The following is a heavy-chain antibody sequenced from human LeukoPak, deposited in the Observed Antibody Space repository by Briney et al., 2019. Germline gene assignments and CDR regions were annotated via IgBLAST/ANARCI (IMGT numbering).Heavy chain of an antibody. Sequence: SGESLKISCKGSGYRFTNYWIVWVRQMPGKGLEWMGIIYPGDSDTRYSPSFQGQVTISADKSINTAYLQWSSLKASDTAMYYCTRARYCSGGSCYAEYWGQGTLVTVSS. CDR1: GYRFTNYW. J-gene: IGHJ4*02. D-gene: IGHD2-15*01. CDR3: TRARYCSGGSCYAEY. CDR2: IYPGDSDT. V-gene: IGHV5-51*01.